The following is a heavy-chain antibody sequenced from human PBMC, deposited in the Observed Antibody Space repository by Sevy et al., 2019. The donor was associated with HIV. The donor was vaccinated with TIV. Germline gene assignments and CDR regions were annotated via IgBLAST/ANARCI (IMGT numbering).Heavy chain of an antibody. Sequence: SETLSLTCTVSGGSISSSSYYWGWIRQPPGKGLEWIGSIYYSGSTYYNPSLKSRVTISVDTSKNQFSLKLSSVTAADTAVYYCARQGRVRAAYRIFGFDYWGQGTLVTVSS. CDR2: IYYSGST. J-gene: IGHJ4*02. V-gene: IGHV4-39*01. CDR1: GGSISSSSYY. CDR3: ARQGRVRAAYRIFGFDY. D-gene: IGHD2-2*01.